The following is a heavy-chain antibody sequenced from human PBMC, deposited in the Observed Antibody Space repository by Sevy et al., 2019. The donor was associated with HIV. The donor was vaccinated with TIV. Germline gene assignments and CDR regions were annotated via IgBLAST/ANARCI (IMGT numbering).Heavy chain of an antibody. Sequence: GGSPRLSCAASGFTFSSYWMHWVRQAPGKGLVWVSRINSDGSSTSYADSVKGRFTISRDNAKNTLYLQMNSLRAEDTAVYYCASLAVAGTRVDYWGQGTLVTVSS. CDR3: ASLAVAGTRVDY. CDR2: INSDGSST. V-gene: IGHV3-74*01. J-gene: IGHJ4*02. CDR1: GFTFSSYW. D-gene: IGHD6-19*01.